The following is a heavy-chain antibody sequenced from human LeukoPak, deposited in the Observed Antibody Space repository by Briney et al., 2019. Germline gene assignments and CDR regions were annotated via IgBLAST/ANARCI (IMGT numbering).Heavy chain of an antibody. J-gene: IGHJ5*02. V-gene: IGHV1-69*06. Sequence: ASVKVSCKASGGTFTSYAISWVRQAPGQGLEWMGRIILSFGTANYAQKFQGRVTITADKSTSTAYMELSSLRSEDTVVYYCASVKYPQYYYDSSGSEVAWFDPWGQGTLVTVSS. CDR3: ASVKYPQYYYDSSGSEVAWFDP. D-gene: IGHD3-22*01. CDR1: GGTFTSYA. CDR2: IILSFGTA.